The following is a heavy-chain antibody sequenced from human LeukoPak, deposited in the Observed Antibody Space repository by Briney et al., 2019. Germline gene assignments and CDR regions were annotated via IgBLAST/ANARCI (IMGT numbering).Heavy chain of an antibody. D-gene: IGHD3-22*01. Sequence: PSETLSLTCTVSGGSISSGGYYWSWIRQHPGKGLEWIGYIYYSGSTYYNPSLKSRVAISVDTSKNQFSLKLGSVTAADTAVYYCAREVADYDSSGYYSSGDWFDPWGQGTLVTVSS. J-gene: IGHJ5*02. CDR1: GGSISSGGYY. CDR3: AREVADYDSSGYYSSGDWFDP. V-gene: IGHV4-31*03. CDR2: IYYSGST.